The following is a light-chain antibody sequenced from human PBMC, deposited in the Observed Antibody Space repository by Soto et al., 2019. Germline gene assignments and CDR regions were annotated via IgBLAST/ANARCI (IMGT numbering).Light chain of an antibody. V-gene: IGLV2-11*01. J-gene: IGLJ1*01. Sequence: SALTQPRSVSGSPGQSVAISCAGTSSDVGGYNYVSWYQQHPGKAPKLMIYDVTKRPSGVPDRFSGSKSGNTASLTISGLQAEDEADYYCNSYAGSYTLYVFGTGTKVTVL. CDR2: DVT. CDR3: NSYAGSYTLYV. CDR1: SSDVGGYNY.